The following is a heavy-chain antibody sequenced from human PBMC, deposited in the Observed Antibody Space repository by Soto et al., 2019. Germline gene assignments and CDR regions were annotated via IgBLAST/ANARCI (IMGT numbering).Heavy chain of an antibody. CDR1: GFTFSFYI. Sequence: GSLRLSCAASGFTFSFYIMNWVRQAPGKGLEWVSSIGSGSAHIYYADSVKGRFTISRDNAKNSLFLQMNSLRAEDTAVYYCARAYYYDSSGYPTALDIWGQGTMVTVSS. CDR3: ARAYYYDSSGYPTALDI. CDR2: IGSGSAHI. D-gene: IGHD3-22*01. J-gene: IGHJ3*02. V-gene: IGHV3-21*01.